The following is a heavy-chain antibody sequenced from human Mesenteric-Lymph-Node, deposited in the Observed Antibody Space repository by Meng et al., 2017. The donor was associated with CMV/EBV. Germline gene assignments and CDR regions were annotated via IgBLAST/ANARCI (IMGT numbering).Heavy chain of an antibody. Sequence: GESLKISCAASGFTFSSYWMHWVRQAPGKGLVWVSRINSDGSSTSYADSVRGRFTISRDNAKNTLYLQMNSLRAEDTAVYYCARESVVTIFGVVISLNWFDPWGQGTLVTVSS. CDR3: ARESVVTIFGVVISLNWFDP. D-gene: IGHD3-3*01. J-gene: IGHJ5*02. CDR1: GFTFSSYW. CDR2: INSDGSST. V-gene: IGHV3-74*01.